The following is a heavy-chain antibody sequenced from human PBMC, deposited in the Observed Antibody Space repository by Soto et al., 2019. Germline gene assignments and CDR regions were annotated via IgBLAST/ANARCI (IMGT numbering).Heavy chain of an antibody. D-gene: IGHD3-22*01. Sequence: ASVTVSCKASAYTFTRYGVNWVRQAPGQGLEWMGWISAYNGNTNYAQKLQGRVTMTTDTSTSTAYMELRSLRSDDTAVYYCATPPPYDYDSSGYPYTTWGQGTLVTVSS. V-gene: IGHV1-18*01. CDR3: ATPPPYDYDSSGYPYTT. CDR2: ISAYNGNT. J-gene: IGHJ5*02. CDR1: AYTFTRYG.